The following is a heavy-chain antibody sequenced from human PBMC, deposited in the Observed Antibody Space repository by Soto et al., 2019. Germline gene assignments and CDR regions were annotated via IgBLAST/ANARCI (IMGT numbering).Heavy chain of an antibody. CDR1: GFTVRSNF. D-gene: IGHD2-8*01. Sequence: EVQLVESGGGLVQPGGSLRLSCAASGFTVRSNFMNWVRQAPGKGLEWVATIYAGGTTYYADSVKGRFTISRDTSKNTLFLHMDSLRVEDTAMYNCSRGPDIVIRDWGQGTLVTVSS. V-gene: IGHV3-66*01. CDR2: IYAGGTT. J-gene: IGHJ4*02. CDR3: SRGPDIVIRD.